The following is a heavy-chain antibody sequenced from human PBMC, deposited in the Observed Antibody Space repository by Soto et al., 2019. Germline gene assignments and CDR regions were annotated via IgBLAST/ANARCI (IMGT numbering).Heavy chain of an antibody. CDR1: GLKSVDYA. D-gene: IGHD5-12*01. CDR2: ISGTGART. Sequence: GGSLRLSCVASGLKSVDYAMGWVRQAQGKGLEWVAAISGTGARTFYDDSVKGRFTISRENSRSTLYLQMNSLRAEDTAVYHCATVDGNITERGYYFDSWGQGTVVTVSS. V-gene: IGHV3-23*01. CDR3: ATVDGNITERGYYFDS. J-gene: IGHJ4*02.